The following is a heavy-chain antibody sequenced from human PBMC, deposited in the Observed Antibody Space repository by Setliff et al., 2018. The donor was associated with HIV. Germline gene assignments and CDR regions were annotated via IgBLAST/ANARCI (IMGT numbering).Heavy chain of an antibody. Sequence: SGPTLVNPTQTLTLTCTFSGFSLSTSGMCVSWIRQPPGKALEWLARIDWDDDRYYSTSLKTRLTISKDTSKNQVVLTMTNMDPVDTATYYCARIHSSADYYYMDVWGKGTTVTVSS. V-gene: IGHV2-70*11. D-gene: IGHD6-19*01. CDR2: IDWDDDR. CDR3: ARIHSSADYYYMDV. CDR1: GFSLSTSGMC. J-gene: IGHJ6*03.